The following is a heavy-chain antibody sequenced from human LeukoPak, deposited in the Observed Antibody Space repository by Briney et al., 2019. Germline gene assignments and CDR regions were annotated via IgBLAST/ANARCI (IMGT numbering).Heavy chain of an antibody. CDR1: GASISSYY. CDR3: ASLTTAEAFDI. V-gene: IGHV4-59*01. J-gene: IGHJ3*02. CDR2: IYDSGST. D-gene: IGHD3-22*01. Sequence: SETLSLTCTVSGASISSYYWSWIRQPPGKGLEWIGYIYDSGSTNYNPSLKSRVTVSVDTSKNQFSLKLSSVTAADTAVYYCASLTTAEAFDIWGQGTMVTVSS.